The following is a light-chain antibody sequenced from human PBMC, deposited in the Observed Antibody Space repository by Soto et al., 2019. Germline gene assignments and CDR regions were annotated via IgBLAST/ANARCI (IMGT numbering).Light chain of an antibody. Sequence: EIVLTQSPGTLSLSPGERATLSCRTSQSISSSYLAWYQQKPGLAPRLLIYDASSRATGIPDRFSGSGSGTDFTLTISRLEPEDFAVYYCQQYGNSPRTFGQGTKVEIK. CDR1: QSISSSY. CDR2: DAS. CDR3: QQYGNSPRT. J-gene: IGKJ1*01. V-gene: IGKV3-20*01.